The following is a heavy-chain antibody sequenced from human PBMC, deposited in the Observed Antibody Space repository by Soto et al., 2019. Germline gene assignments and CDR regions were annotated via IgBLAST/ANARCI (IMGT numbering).Heavy chain of an antibody. D-gene: IGHD6-19*01. J-gene: IGHJ3*02. V-gene: IGHV3-23*01. Sequence: HPGGSLRLSCAASGFTFSSYAMSWVRQAPGKGLEWVSAISGSGGSTYYADSVKGRFTISRDKSKNTLYLQMNSLRAEDTAVYYCAKARSGWFDAFDIWGQGTMVTVSS. CDR3: AKARSGWFDAFDI. CDR2: ISGSGGST. CDR1: GFTFSSYA.